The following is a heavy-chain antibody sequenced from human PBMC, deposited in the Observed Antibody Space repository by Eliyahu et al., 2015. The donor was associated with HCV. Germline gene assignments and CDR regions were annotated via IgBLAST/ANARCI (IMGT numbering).Heavy chain of an antibody. CDR1: GFTFSSSS. J-gene: IGHJ4*02. Sequence: EVQLVESGGGXVKPGGSLRLSCAASGFTFSSSSINWVRQAPGKGLGWVSSISSSSSYIYYADSVKGRFTISRDNAKNSLYLQMNSLRAEDTAVYYCARDTGYYDYVWGSYRYFDYWGQGTLVTVSS. V-gene: IGHV3-21*01. D-gene: IGHD3-16*02. CDR2: ISSSSSYI. CDR3: ARDTGYYDYVWGSYRYFDY.